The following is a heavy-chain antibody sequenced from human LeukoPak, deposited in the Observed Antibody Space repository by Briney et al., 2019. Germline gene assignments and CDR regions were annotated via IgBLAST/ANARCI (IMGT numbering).Heavy chain of an antibody. CDR2: IIPIFGTA. V-gene: IGHV1-69*01. CDR1: GGTFSSYA. Sequence: SVKVSCRASGGTFSSYAISWVRQAPGQGLEWMGGIIPIFGTANYAQKFQGRVTITADESTSTAYMELSSLRSEDTAVYYCAREGFHYYYYYYYMDVWGKGNTVTVSS. CDR3: AREGFHYYYYYYYMDV. J-gene: IGHJ6*03.